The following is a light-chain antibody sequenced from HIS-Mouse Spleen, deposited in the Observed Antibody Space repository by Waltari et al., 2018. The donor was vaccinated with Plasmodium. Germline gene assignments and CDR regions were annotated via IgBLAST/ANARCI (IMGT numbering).Light chain of an antibody. CDR2: DVS. Sequence: QSALTQPRSVSGSPGQSVTISCTGTSRDVGGYHYVSWYQQHPGKAPKLMLYDVSKRPSGVPDRFSGSKSGNTASLTISGLQAEDEADYYCCSYAGSYTLVFGGGTKLTVL. V-gene: IGLV2-11*01. CDR1: SRDVGGYHY. J-gene: IGLJ2*01. CDR3: CSYAGSYTLV.